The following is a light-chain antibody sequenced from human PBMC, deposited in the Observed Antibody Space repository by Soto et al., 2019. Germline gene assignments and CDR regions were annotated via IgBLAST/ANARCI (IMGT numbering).Light chain of an antibody. J-gene: IGKJ3*01. CDR1: QGINNW. CDR2: ATS. Sequence: DIQMTQSPSSVSASVGDRVTITCRTSQGINNWLAWYQEKPGKAPKLLIYATSNLHGGVPSRFSGSGSGTDFTLAISSLQPEDFATYYGQHANSFPPTFGPGTKVYIK. V-gene: IGKV1-12*01. CDR3: QHANSFPPT.